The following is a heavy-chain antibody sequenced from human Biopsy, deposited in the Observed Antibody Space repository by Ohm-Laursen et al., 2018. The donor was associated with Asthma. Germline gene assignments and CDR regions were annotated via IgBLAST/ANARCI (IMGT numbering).Heavy chain of an antibody. J-gene: IGHJ6*02. CDR3: ARCQVGYSSGWSLLLKKIYYSGMDV. Sequence: SSVKVSCKVPGGTFSNFAISWVRQAPGQGLEWLGGIMTVFGTTNYAQKFQGRVTITADESTSTAYMEVTSLRSEDTAIYCCARCQVGYSSGWSLLLKKIYYSGMDVWGQGTAVTVSS. CDR2: IMTVFGTT. V-gene: IGHV1-69*01. D-gene: IGHD6-19*01. CDR1: GGTFSNFA.